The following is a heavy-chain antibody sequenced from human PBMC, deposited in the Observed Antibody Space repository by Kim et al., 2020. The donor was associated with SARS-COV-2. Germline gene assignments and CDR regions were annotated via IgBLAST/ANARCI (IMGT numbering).Heavy chain of an antibody. CDR1: GFTFGNYA. J-gene: IGHJ4*02. CDR3: AKDHPSRGRPTFDS. Sequence: GGSLRLSCEASGFTFGNYAMSWVRQGPGRGLEWVASVNNGNNPYYANSVKGRFTVSRDNAKNLFYLQMGSLRAEDTALYYCAKDHPSRGRPTFDSWGQGT. V-gene: IGHV3-23*01. CDR2: VNNGNNP. D-gene: IGHD6-19*01.